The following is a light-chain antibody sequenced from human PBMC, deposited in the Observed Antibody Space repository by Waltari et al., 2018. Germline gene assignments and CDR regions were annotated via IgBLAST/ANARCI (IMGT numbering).Light chain of an antibody. CDR3: LQHSNYPWT. CDR2: AAF. V-gene: IGKV1-17*03. J-gene: IGKJ1*01. CDR1: QGISTY. Sequence: DSQMTQSPSAMSAYVGDRVTITCRASQGISTYLTWFQQKPGKVPKRLIYAAFSLESGVPSRFSGSGSGTEFTLTISSPQPEDFETYYCLQHSNYPWTFGQGTKVEIK.